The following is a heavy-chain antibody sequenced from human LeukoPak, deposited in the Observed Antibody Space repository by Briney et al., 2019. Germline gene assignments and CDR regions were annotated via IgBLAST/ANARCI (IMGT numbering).Heavy chain of an antibody. Sequence: EASVTVSCKASGYTFTSYGISWVRQAPGQGLEWMAWISAYNGNTNYAQKLQGRVTMTTDTSTSTAYMELRSLRSDDTAMYYCARRGYGSGTGGYYFDYWGQGTPVTVSS. V-gene: IGHV1-18*01. CDR2: ISAYNGNT. CDR1: GYTFTSYG. CDR3: ARRGYGSGTGGYYFDY. D-gene: IGHD3-10*01. J-gene: IGHJ4*02.